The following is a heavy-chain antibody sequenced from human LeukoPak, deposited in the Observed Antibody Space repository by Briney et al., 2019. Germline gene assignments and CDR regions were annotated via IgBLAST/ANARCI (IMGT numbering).Heavy chain of an antibody. D-gene: IGHD5-18*01. V-gene: IGHV1-69*05. CDR1: GGTFSSYA. J-gene: IGHJ4*02. Sequence: ASVKVSCKASGGTFSSYAISWVRQAPGQGLEGMGRIIPIFGTANYSQKFQGRVTITTDESTSTAYMELSSLRSEDTAVYYCARVPNTAMVFDYWGQGTLVTVSS. CDR3: ARVPNTAMVFDY. CDR2: IIPIFGTA.